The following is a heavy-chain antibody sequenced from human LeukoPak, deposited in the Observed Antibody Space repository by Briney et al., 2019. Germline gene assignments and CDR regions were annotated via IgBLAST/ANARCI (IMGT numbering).Heavy chain of an antibody. Sequence: ASVKVSCKASGYTFTSYYMHWVRQAPGQGLEWMGIINPSGGSTSYAQKFQGRVTMTRDMSTSTVYMELSSLRSEDTAVYYCARDRAGDMVRGVITPNRAFDYWGQGTLVTVSS. V-gene: IGHV1-46*01. D-gene: IGHD3-10*01. CDR1: GYTFTSYY. CDR2: INPSGGST. CDR3: ARDRAGDMVRGVITPNRAFDY. J-gene: IGHJ4*02.